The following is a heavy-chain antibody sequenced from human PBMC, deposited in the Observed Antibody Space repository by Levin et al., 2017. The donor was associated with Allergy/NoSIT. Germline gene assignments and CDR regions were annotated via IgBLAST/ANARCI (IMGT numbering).Heavy chain of an antibody. CDR3: VRAQTGYVSPFDF. V-gene: IGHV4-31*03. D-gene: IGHD3-9*01. CDR1: GGSTRLGGYY. CDR2: IYYSGET. J-gene: IGHJ4*02. Sequence: SETLSLTCSVSGGSTRLGGYYWGWIRQHPVKGLEWLGYIYYSGETFYNPSVESRLVISHDTSENQFSLKLTALTAADTAVYYCVRAQTGYVSPFDFWGPGTLVTVSS.